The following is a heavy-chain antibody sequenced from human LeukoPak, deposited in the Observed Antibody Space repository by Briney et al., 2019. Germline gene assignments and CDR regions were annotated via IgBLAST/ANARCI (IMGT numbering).Heavy chain of an antibody. CDR3: AHRTMTYYYYYGMDV. V-gene: IGHV2-5*02. CDR2: IYWDDDK. CDR1: GFSLSTIGVG. D-gene: IGHD3-22*01. J-gene: IGHJ6*02. Sequence: SGPTLVKPTQTLTLTCTFSGFSLSTIGVGVGCIRQPPGKALESLPLIYWDDDKRYSPSLKSRLTITKDTSKNQVVLTMTNMDPVDTATYYCAHRTMTYYYYYGMDVRGQGTTVTVSS.